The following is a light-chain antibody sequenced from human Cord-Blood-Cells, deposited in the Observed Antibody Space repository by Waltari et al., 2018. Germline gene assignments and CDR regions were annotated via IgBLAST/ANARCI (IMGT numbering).Light chain of an antibody. J-gene: IGKJ3*01. CDR1: QDISNY. V-gene: IGKV1-33*01. CDR3: QQYDNLSIFT. Sequence: DIQMTQSPSSLSASVGDRVTITCQASQDISNYLNWYQQKPGKAPKLLIYDASNLETGVTSRFSGSGSGTDFTFTISSLQPEDIATYYCQQYDNLSIFTFGPGTKVDIK. CDR2: DAS.